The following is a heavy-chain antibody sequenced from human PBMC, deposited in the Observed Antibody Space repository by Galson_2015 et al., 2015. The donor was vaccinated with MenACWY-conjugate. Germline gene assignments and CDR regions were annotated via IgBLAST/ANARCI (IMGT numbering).Heavy chain of an antibody. Sequence: SLRLSCAGSGFTFNNYAMTWVRQAPGKGLEWDSTISDNGDMIYYADSVRGRFTISRDNSKSTLSLQMNSLRTDDTGTYYCAKKLGGYSYGYDYWGQGTLVTVSS. V-gene: IGHV3-23*01. D-gene: IGHD5-18*01. J-gene: IGHJ4*02. CDR3: AKKLGGYSYGYDY. CDR2: ISDNGDMI. CDR1: GFTFNNYA.